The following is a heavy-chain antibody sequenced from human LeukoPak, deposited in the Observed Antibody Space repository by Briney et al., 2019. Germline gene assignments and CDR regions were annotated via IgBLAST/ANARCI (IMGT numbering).Heavy chain of an antibody. CDR2: ISSSSSYI. CDR3: ARGDGYEHGDYLDY. Sequence: PGGSLRLSCAASGFTFSSYSMNWVRQAPGKGLEWVSSISSSSSYIYYADSVKGRFTISRDNAKNSLYLQMNSLRAEDTAVYYCARGDGYEHGDYLDYWGQGTLVTVSS. D-gene: IGHD5-12*01. CDR1: GFTFSSYS. V-gene: IGHV3-21*01. J-gene: IGHJ4*02.